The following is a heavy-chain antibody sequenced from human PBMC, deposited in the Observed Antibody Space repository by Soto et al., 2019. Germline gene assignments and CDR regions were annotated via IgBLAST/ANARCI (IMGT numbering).Heavy chain of an antibody. CDR2: IYHNGDT. V-gene: IGHV4-31*03. J-gene: IGHJ4*02. CDR1: GDSMSGGAYY. D-gene: IGHD3-22*01. Sequence: SETLSLTCSVSGDSMSGGAYYWSCILQLPGKCLEWIAYIYHNGDTHYNPSLRSRITISVDTSKNQFSLRLTSVTDADTAVYYCASTYSGYLDNWGQGTLVTVSS. CDR3: ASTYSGYLDN.